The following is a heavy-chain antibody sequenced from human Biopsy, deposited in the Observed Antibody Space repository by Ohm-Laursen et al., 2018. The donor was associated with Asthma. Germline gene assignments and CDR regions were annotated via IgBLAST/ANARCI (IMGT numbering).Heavy chain of an antibody. D-gene: IGHD2-2*01. V-gene: IGHV1-69*13. CDR1: GGTFNTYV. CDR2: INSVFGTT. CDR3: ARKAGSCISSTCYSLDF. J-gene: IGHJ4*02. Sequence: TVKISCKSLGGTFNTYVIGWVRQAPGQGLEWMGGINSVFGTTNYPQKFQDRVTITADDSTSTVYMELSSLRSEDTAVYYCARKAGSCISSTCYSLDFWGQGTLVTVSS.